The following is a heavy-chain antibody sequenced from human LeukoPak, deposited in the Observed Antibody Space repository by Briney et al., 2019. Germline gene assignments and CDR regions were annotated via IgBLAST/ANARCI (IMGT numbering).Heavy chain of an antibody. CDR2: ISSSSSYI. CDR3: ARLWEVITVPDY. Sequence: PGGSLRLSCAASGFTFSSYSMNWVRQAPGKGLEWVSSISSSSSYIYYADSVKGRFTISRDNAKNSLYLQMNSLRAEDTAVYYCARLWEVITVPDYWGQGTLVTVSS. D-gene: IGHD3-10*01. V-gene: IGHV3-21*01. J-gene: IGHJ4*02. CDR1: GFTFSSYS.